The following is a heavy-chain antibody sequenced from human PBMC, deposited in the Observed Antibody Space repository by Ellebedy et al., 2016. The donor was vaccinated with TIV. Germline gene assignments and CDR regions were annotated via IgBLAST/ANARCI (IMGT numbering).Heavy chain of an antibody. Sequence: GESLKISXAASGFTFSSYWMSWVRQAPGKGLEWVANIKQDGSEKYYVDSVKGRFTISRDNAKNSLYLQMNSLRAEDTAVYYCARDADRSYWGQGTLVTVSS. D-gene: IGHD1-14*01. CDR1: GFTFSSYW. V-gene: IGHV3-7*01. J-gene: IGHJ4*02. CDR3: ARDADRSY. CDR2: IKQDGSEK.